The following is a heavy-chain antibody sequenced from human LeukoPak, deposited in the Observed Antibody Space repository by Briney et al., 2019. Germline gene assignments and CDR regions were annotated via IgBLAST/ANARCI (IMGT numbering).Heavy chain of an antibody. J-gene: IGHJ3*02. CDR1: GGTSSSYA. CDR2: IIPIFGTA. CDR3: ARGPMGPNYYDHFDI. D-gene: IGHD3-22*01. V-gene: IGHV1-69*05. Sequence: ASVKVSCKASGGTSSSYAISWVRQAPGQGLEWMGGIIPIFGTANYAQKFQGRVTITTDESTSTAYMELSSLRSEDTAVYCCARGPMGPNYYDHFDIWGQGTMVTVSS.